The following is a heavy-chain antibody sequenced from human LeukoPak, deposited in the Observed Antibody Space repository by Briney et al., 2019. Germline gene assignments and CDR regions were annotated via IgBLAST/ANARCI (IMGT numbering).Heavy chain of an antibody. V-gene: IGHV4-34*01. CDR3: ARGQYSSGWYTWFDP. CDR2: INHSGST. J-gene: IGHJ5*02. CDR1: GGSFSGYY. D-gene: IGHD6-19*01. Sequence: SETLSLTCAVYGGSFSGYYWSWIRQPPGKGLEWIGEINHSGSTNYNPSLKNRVTISVDTSKNQFSLKLSSVTAADTAVYYCARGQYSSGWYTWFDPWGQGTLVTVSS.